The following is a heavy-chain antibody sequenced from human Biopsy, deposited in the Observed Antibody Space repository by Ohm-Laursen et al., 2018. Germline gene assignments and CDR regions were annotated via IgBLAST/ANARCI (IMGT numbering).Heavy chain of an antibody. CDR3: VRGGNYRLGQ. V-gene: IGHV3-74*03. CDR2: IKSDGTT. J-gene: IGHJ4*02. D-gene: IGHD1-7*01. CDR1: GFTFSNYW. Sequence: GSLRLSCTASGFTFSNYWMHWVRQPPGEGLVWVSRIKSDGTTMYADFVRGRFTLSRDNEKNTLDLQMNGLTVEDTAVYYCVRGGNYRLGQWGQGTLVTVSS.